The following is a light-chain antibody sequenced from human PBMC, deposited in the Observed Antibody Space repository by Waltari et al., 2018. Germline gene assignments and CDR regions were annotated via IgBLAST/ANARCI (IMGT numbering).Light chain of an antibody. CDR1: GEYAVDD. J-gene: IGLJ3*02. V-gene: IGLV4-69*01. CDR3: QTWGTAMHV. CDR2: LNSDGSH. Sequence: QPVLTQPPSASGSLGPSVKLTCSLSGEYAVDDISWHQVHPQNGPPYLLRLNSDGSHIKGDGIPDRFSGSTSGAERYLTISRLQSEDEAVYYCQTWGTAMHVFGGGTKLTVL.